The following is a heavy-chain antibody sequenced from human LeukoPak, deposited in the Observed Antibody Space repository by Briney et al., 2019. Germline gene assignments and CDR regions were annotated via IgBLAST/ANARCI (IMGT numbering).Heavy chain of an antibody. D-gene: IGHD3-22*01. V-gene: IGHV3-66*02. CDR3: ARLYDRSSYGVFDI. CDR2: VYGDGST. Sequence: GGSLRLSCAASGFTVSNNYMGWVRQAPGKGLEWVSGVYGDGSTSYPDSVKVRFTLSSDSSQNTLYLQLDSLRAEDTAVYYCARLYDRSSYGVFDIWGQGTMVTVSS. CDR1: GFTVSNNY. J-gene: IGHJ3*02.